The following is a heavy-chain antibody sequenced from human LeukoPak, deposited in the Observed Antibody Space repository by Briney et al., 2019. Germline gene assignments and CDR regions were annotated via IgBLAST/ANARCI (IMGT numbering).Heavy chain of an antibody. D-gene: IGHD1-26*01. CDR1: GGSISSTNW. CDR3: SRESGAFSPFGY. V-gene: IGHV4-4*02. J-gene: IGHJ4*02. Sequence: PSGTLSLTCGVSGGSISSTNWHSWVRQPPGQGLEWIGEISLSGLTNYNPSLRSRVTMSLDKSKNLLSLTLTSVTAADTAVYYCSRESGAFSPFGYWGQGTLVTVTS. CDR2: ISLSGLT.